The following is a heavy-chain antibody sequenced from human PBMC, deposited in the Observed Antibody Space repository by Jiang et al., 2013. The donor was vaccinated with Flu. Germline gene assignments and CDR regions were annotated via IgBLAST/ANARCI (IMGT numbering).Heavy chain of an antibody. CDR3: ASGAGDY. J-gene: IGHJ4*02. V-gene: IGHV6-1*01. CDR1: GDSVSSDSAA. Sequence: CTISGDSVSSDSAAWNWIRQSPSRGLEWLGRTYYRSKWYIDYALSVKSRITINPDTSKNQFSLQLKSVTPEGTALYYCASGAGDYWGQGTLVTVSS. CDR2: TYYRSKWYI. D-gene: IGHD3-16*01.